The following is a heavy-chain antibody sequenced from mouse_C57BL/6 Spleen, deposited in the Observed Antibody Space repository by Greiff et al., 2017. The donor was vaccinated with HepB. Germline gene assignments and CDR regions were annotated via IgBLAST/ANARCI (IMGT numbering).Heavy chain of an antibody. Sequence: EVQRVESGEGLVKPGGSLKLSCAASGFTFSSYAMSWVRQTPEKRLEWVAYISSGGDYIYYADTVKGRFTISRDNARNTLYLQMSSLKSEDTAMYYCTRDFDGERFAYWGQGTLVTVSA. J-gene: IGHJ3*01. D-gene: IGHD2-13*01. V-gene: IGHV5-9-1*02. CDR2: ISSGGDYI. CDR1: GFTFSSYA. CDR3: TRDFDGERFAY.